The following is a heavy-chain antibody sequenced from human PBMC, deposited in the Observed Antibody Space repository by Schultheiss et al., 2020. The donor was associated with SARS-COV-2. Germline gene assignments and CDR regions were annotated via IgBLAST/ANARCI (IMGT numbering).Heavy chain of an antibody. Sequence: SETLSLTCAVSGGSLSGDYWSWIRQSPGKGLEWIGEIDHSGSTNYKPSLKSRVTISVDKSKNQFSLKLSSVTAADTAVYYCARESEGGGGSMDVWGQGTTVTVSS. D-gene: IGHD3-16*01. V-gene: IGHV4-34*01. CDR3: ARESEGGGGSMDV. CDR1: GGSLSGDY. CDR2: IDHSGST. J-gene: IGHJ6*02.